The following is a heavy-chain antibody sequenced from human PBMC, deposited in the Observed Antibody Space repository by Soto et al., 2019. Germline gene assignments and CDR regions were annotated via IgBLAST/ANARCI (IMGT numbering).Heavy chain of an antibody. CDR3: AREPMVRAAHGCDI. V-gene: IGHV1-2*02. Sequence: QVPLVQSGAEVKKPGASVKVSCKASGYTFTGHYMHWVRQAPGQGLEWMGWINPNSVGTNYAQKFQGRVTMTRDTSISTAYMELSRLRSDDTAVYYCAREPMVRAAHGCDIWGQGTMVTVSS. CDR2: INPNSVGT. J-gene: IGHJ3*02. CDR1: GYTFTGHY. D-gene: IGHD3-10*01.